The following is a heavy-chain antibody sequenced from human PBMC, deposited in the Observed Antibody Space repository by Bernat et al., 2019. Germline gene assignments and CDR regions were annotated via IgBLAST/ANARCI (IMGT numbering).Heavy chain of an antibody. CDR2: INHSGST. V-gene: IGHV4-34*01. CDR3: ARGLGCSSTSCHPRSSNYDELSQLVDV. Sequence: QVQLQQWGAGLLKPSETLSLTCAVYGGSFSGYYWSWIRQPPGKGLEWIGEINHSGSTNYSPSLKSRVTISVDTSKNQFSLKLSSVTAADTAVYYCARGLGCSSTSCHPRSSNYDELSQLVDVWGKGTTVTVSS. D-gene: IGHD2-2*01. CDR1: GGSFSGYY. J-gene: IGHJ6*04.